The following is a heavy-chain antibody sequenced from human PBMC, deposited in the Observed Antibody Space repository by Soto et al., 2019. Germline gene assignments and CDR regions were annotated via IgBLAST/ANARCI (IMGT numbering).Heavy chain of an antibody. CDR2: ITSSGGST. J-gene: IGHJ4*02. D-gene: IGHD6-13*01. CDR1: GFTFSSYA. Sequence: EVQLLESGGVLVQPGGSLRLSCATSGFTFSSYAVSWVRQAPGKGLEWVSGITSSGGSTFYADSVKGRFTISRDNSRNTLYLQMNSLKPEDTAIYYCARDLGSSWFLQGYWGQGTLGTASS. V-gene: IGHV3-23*01. CDR3: ARDLGSSWFLQGY.